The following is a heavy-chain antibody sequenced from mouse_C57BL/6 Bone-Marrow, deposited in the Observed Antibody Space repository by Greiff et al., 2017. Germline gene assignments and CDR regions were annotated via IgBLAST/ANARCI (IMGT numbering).Heavy chain of an antibody. J-gene: IGHJ1*03. CDR3: ARDGSSPSYWYFDV. D-gene: IGHD1-1*01. CDR2: INPNYGTT. Sequence: LVEPGASVKISCKASGYSFTDYNMNWVKQRNGKSLEWIGVINPNYGTTSYNQKFKGKATLTVDQSASTAYMQLNSLTSEDSAVYYCARDGSSPSYWYFDVWGTGTTVTVSS. CDR1: GYSFTDYN. V-gene: IGHV1-39*01.